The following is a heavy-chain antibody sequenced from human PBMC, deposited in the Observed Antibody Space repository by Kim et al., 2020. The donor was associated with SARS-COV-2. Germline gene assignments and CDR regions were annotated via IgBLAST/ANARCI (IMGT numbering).Heavy chain of an antibody. CDR3: ARGHSSSWTYPKRLLYWFDP. V-gene: IGHV3-21*04. J-gene: IGHJ5*02. Sequence: GGSLRLSCAASGFTFSSYSMNWVRQAPGKGLEWVSSISSSSSYIYYADSVKGRFTISRDNAKNSLYLQMNSLRAEDTAVYYCARGHSSSWTYPKRLLYWFDPWGQGTLVTVSS. CDR2: ISSSSSYI. CDR1: GFTFSSYS. D-gene: IGHD6-13*01.